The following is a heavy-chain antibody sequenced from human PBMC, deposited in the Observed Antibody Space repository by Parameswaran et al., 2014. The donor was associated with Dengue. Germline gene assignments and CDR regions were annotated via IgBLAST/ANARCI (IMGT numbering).Heavy chain of an antibody. Sequence: WIRQPPGKGLEWVAVISYDGSNKYYADSVKGRFTISRDNSKNTLYLQMNSLRAEDTAVYYCARDLGYCSSTSCSSEDYWGQGTLVTVSS. J-gene: IGHJ4*02. CDR2: ISYDGSNK. V-gene: IGHV3-30*04. CDR3: ARDLGYCSSTSCSSEDY. D-gene: IGHD2-2*01.